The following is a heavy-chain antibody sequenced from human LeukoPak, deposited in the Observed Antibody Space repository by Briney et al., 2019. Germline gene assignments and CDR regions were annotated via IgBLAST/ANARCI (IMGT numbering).Heavy chain of an antibody. Sequence: GGSLRLSCAASGFTFSSYAMSWVRQAPGKGLEWVSAIGGSGGSTYYADSVKGRFTISRDNSKNTLYLQMNSLRAEDTAVYYCANGRWLQLQVDYWGQGTLVTVSS. CDR3: ANGRWLQLQVDY. CDR1: GFTFSSYA. V-gene: IGHV3-23*01. J-gene: IGHJ4*02. D-gene: IGHD5-24*01. CDR2: IGGSGGST.